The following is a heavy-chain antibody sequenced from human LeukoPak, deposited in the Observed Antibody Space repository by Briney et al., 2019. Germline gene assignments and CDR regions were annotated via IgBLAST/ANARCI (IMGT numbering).Heavy chain of an antibody. V-gene: IGHV3-30-3*01. CDR2: ISYDGSNK. Sequence: PGGSLRLSCAASGLTFSSYAMHWVRQAPGKGLEWVAVISYDGSNKYYADSVKGRFTISRDNSKNTLYLQMNSLRAEDTAVYYCARDHGSYYYFDYWGQGTLVTVSS. CDR3: ARDHGSYYYFDY. CDR1: GLTFSSYA. J-gene: IGHJ4*02. D-gene: IGHD1-26*01.